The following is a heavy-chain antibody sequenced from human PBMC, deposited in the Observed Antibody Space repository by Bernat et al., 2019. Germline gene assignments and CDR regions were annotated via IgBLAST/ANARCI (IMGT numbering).Heavy chain of an antibody. CDR2: ISPYNRNT. CDR3: AGDLDPAQLYSIPHFDF. Sequence: QVQLVESGAEVKKPGASVKIPCKASGYTFTHGISWVRQAPGQGLEWMGWISPYNRNTNYAQKLQGRVTMTTDTSTSTAYMELRSLGSDDTAVYYCAGDLDPAQLYSIPHFDFWGQGTLVTVSS. J-gene: IGHJ4*02. CDR1: GYTFTHG. D-gene: IGHD2-21*01. V-gene: IGHV1-18*01.